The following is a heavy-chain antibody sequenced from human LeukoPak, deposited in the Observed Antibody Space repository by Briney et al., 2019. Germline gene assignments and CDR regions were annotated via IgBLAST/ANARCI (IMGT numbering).Heavy chain of an antibody. CDR3: ATDFRHSGYDSPFDY. J-gene: IGHJ4*02. V-gene: IGHV3-30*04. CDR1: GFTFSSYA. CDR2: ISYDGGNK. D-gene: IGHD5-12*01. Sequence: GGSLRLSCAASGFTFSSYAMHWVRQAPGKGLEWVAVISYDGGNKYYADSVKGRFTISRDNSKNTLYLQMNSLRAEDTAVYYCATDFRHSGYDSPFDYWGQGTLVTVSS.